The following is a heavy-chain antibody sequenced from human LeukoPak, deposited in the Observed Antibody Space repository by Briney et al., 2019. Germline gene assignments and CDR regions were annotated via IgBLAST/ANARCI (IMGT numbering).Heavy chain of an antibody. CDR1: GFTFSSYA. CDR2: ISYDGSNK. V-gene: IGHV3-30-3*01. CDR3: ARPVNVEMATTEPYFDY. Sequence: GGSLRLSCAASGFTFSSYAMHWVRQAPGKGLEWVAVISYDGSNKYYADSVKGRFTISRDNSKNTLHLQMNSLRAEDTAVYYCARPVNVEMATTEPYFDYWGQGTLVTVSS. J-gene: IGHJ4*02. D-gene: IGHD5-24*01.